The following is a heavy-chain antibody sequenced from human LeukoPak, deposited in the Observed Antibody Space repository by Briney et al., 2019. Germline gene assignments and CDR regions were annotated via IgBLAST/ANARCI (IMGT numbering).Heavy chain of an antibody. D-gene: IGHD5-18*01. CDR1: GGSFSGYY. J-gene: IGHJ4*02. CDR2: INHSGST. CDR3: ARRVLMEYSYGYRHRMGAFDY. Sequence: LETLSLTCAVYGGSFSGYYWSWIRQPPGKGLEWIGEINHSGSTNYNPSLKSRVTISVDTSKNQFSLKLSSVTAADTAVYYCARRVLMEYSYGYRHRMGAFDYWGQGTLVTVSS. V-gene: IGHV4-34*01.